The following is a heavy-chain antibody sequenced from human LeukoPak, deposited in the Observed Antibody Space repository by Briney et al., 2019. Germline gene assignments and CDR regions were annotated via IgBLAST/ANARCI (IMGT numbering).Heavy chain of an antibody. CDR1: GVSITTYY. J-gene: IGHJ5*02. V-gene: IGHV4-59*12. Sequence: PSETLSLTCTVSGVSITTYYWSWIRQPPGKGLEWIGYIYHSGNTNYNPSLKSRGTISVDTSKNEFSLQLPSVTAADTAVYYCARAGPYYYGSGSPPQAWFDPWGQGTLVTVSS. CDR2: IYHSGNT. D-gene: IGHD3-10*01. CDR3: ARAGPYYYGSGSPPQAWFDP.